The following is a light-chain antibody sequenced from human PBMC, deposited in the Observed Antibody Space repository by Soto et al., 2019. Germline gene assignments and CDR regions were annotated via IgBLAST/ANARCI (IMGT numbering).Light chain of an antibody. Sequence: EIVLTQSPGTLSLSPGERATVSCRASQSVSSSYLAWYQQKPGQAPRLLIYGASSRATGIPDRFSGSGSGTDFTLTFSRLEPEDFAVYYCQQYGSSPPWTFGQGTKVEIK. J-gene: IGKJ1*01. V-gene: IGKV3-20*01. CDR3: QQYGSSPPWT. CDR1: QSVSSSY. CDR2: GAS.